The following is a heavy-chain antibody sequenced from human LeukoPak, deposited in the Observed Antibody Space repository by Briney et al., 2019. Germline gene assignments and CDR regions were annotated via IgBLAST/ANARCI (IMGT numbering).Heavy chain of an antibody. Sequence: ASVKVSCKASGYTFTSYDINWVRQATGQGLEWMGWMNPNSGNTGYAQKFQGRVTMTRNTSTSTAYMELSSLRSEDTAVYYCARGVRYYDILTGYFYYYYYYYMDVWDKGTTVTISS. CDR1: GYTFTSYD. CDR3: ARGVRYYDILTGYFYYYYYYYMDV. CDR2: MNPNSGNT. V-gene: IGHV1-8*01. J-gene: IGHJ6*03. D-gene: IGHD3-9*01.